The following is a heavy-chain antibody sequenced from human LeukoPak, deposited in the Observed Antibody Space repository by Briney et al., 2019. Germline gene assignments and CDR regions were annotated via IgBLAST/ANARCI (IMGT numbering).Heavy chain of an antibody. CDR1: GYTFTSYY. CDR3: ARAYYCTNGVCTEAFDY. CDR2: INPSGGST. D-gene: IGHD2-8*01. Sequence: GASVKVSCKASGYTFTSYYMHWVRQAPRQGLEWMGIINPSGGSTSYAQKFQGRVTMTRDMSTSTVYMELSSLRSEDTAVYYCARAYYCTNGVCTEAFDYWGQGTLVTVSS. V-gene: IGHV1-46*01. J-gene: IGHJ4*02.